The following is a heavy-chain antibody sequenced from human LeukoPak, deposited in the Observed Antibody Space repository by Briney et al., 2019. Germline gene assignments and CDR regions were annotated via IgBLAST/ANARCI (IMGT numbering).Heavy chain of an antibody. CDR3: MTGYSSHWYNEGNY. Sequence: GGSLRLSCVASGFTFSRFWMIWVRQAPGKGLGRVAMIKPDGSGEYYLDSVKGRFTISRDNAKNSLYLQMNSLRADDTAVYFCMTGYSSHWYNEGNYWGQGILVTVSS. CDR2: IKPDGSGE. CDR1: GFTFSRFW. V-gene: IGHV3-7*01. D-gene: IGHD6-19*01. J-gene: IGHJ4*02.